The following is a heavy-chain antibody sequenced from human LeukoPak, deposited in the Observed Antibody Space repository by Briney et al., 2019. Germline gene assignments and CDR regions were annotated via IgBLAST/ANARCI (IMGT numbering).Heavy chain of an antibody. D-gene: IGHD6-19*01. CDR2: ISHDGGAE. J-gene: IGHJ5*02. Sequence: QTGGSLRLSCAVSGFTIRIYGMHWVRQAPGKGLEWVAMISHDGGAEHYGDSVKGRFTISRDDSKNTLYLQMNSLSTEDTALYYCAKDWGSSGWYNYFDPWGQGTLVTVSS. CDR3: AKDWGSSGWYNYFDP. V-gene: IGHV3-30*18. CDR1: GFTIRIYG.